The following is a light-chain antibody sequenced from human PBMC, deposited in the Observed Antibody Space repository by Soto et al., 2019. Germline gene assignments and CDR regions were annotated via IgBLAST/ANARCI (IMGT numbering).Light chain of an antibody. J-gene: IGLJ1*01. CDR2: EAT. CDR1: ISDNGASNS. Sequence: QCLLTQAACVSGSPGQSITISCAGTISDNGASNSVSWYQHLPGRSPTLIIYEATNRPSGVSERFSGSKAGDTASLTISGLQADDEAEYFCISYKTDDTFVFGSGTKVTVL. CDR3: ISYKTDDTFV. V-gene: IGLV2-14*01.